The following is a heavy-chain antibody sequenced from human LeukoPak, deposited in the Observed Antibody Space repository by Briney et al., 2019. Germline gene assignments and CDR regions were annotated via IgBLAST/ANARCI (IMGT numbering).Heavy chain of an antibody. CDR2: IYHSGST. Sequence: SETLSLTCGVSGYSISSGYYWGWIRQPPGKGLEWIGSIYHSGSTYYNPSLKSRVTISVDTSKNQFSLKLSSVTAADTAVYYCARYGYDSSGYGAWGQGTLVTVSS. D-gene: IGHD3-22*01. CDR3: ARYGYDSSGYGA. CDR1: GYSISSGYY. J-gene: IGHJ4*02. V-gene: IGHV4-38-2*01.